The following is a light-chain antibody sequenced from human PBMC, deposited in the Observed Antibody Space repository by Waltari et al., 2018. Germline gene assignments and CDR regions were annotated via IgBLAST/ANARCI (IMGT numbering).Light chain of an antibody. CDR1: RSDVGGYNY. CDR3: NSYRSGSTRV. CDR2: EVS. V-gene: IGLV2-14*01. J-gene: IGLJ1*01. Sequence: QSALTQPASVSGSPGQSITISCTGTRSDVGGYNYVSWYQQPPGKAPKPMIYEVSNRPSGVSNRFSGSKSGNTASLTISGLQAEDEADYYCNSYRSGSTRVFGTGTKVTVL.